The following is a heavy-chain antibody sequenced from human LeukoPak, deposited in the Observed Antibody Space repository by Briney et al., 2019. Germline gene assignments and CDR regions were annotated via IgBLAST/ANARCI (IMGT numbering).Heavy chain of an antibody. V-gene: IGHV3-11*04. CDR1: GFPFSDFH. D-gene: IGHD3-22*01. Sequence: PGGSLRLSCVGAGFPFSDFHMSGIRQAPGKGLEWVSYITSGGGFKYSADSVKGRFSISGDDSKNSVFLQMNSLRVEDTAVYYCARVRPGSSGSYYRTSWGQGTLVTVSS. CDR2: ITSGGGFK. CDR3: ARVRPGSSGSYYRTS. J-gene: IGHJ4*02.